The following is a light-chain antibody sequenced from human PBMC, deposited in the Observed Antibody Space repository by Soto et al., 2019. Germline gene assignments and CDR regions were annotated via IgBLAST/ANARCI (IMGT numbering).Light chain of an antibody. Sequence: QSVLTQPASVSGSPGQSITISRVGTSSDIGDYNDVSWYQQHPGKVPKVIIYDVSNRPSGVSSRFSATKSGNTASLTISGLQAEDEADYYCCSYTRSGTLIFGTGTKLTVL. CDR1: SSDIGDYND. V-gene: IGLV2-14*01. CDR2: DVS. J-gene: IGLJ1*01. CDR3: CSYTRSGTLI.